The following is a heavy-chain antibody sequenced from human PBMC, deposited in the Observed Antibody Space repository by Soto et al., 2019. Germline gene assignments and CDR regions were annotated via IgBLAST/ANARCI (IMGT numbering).Heavy chain of an antibody. J-gene: IGHJ4*02. CDR3: ARLPSRNLNIDY. Sequence: SETLSLTCTVSGGSINNYYWNWIRQPPGKGLEWIGYIYYSGSTNYNPSLKSRVTISVDTSKNQFSLRLSSVTAADTAVYYCARLPSRNLNIDYWGQGTLVTVSS. CDR2: IYYSGST. D-gene: IGHD1-1*01. V-gene: IGHV4-59*01. CDR1: GGSINNYY.